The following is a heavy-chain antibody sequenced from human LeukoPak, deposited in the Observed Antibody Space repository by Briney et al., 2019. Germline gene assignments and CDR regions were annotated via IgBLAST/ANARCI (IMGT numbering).Heavy chain of an antibody. D-gene: IGHD6-19*01. Sequence: SETLSLTCTVSGGSISSSSYYWGWIRQPPGKGLEWIGSIYYSGSTLYNPSLKSRVTISIDKSKNQFSLKLTSVTAADTAVYYCARDSSGSGWYLIDQWGQGTLVTVSS. J-gene: IGHJ4*02. V-gene: IGHV4-39*07. CDR2: IYYSGST. CDR3: ARDSSGSGWYLIDQ. CDR1: GGSISSSSYY.